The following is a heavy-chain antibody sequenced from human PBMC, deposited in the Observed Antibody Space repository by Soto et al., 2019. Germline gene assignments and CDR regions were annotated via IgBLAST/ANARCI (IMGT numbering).Heavy chain of an antibody. Sequence: EWLSRSCPLTGGSIGSISYYWGWLRQPPGKGLEWIGSIYYSWSTYNNPSLRSRVSMSIDTSKDQFSLKLKSVTAADTAQYFCARQRTSVVTQAYFDVWGPGSLVTVSS. V-gene: IGHV4-39*01. CDR3: ARQRTSVVTQAYFDV. J-gene: IGHJ4*02. D-gene: IGHD2-21*02. CDR2: IYYSWST. CDR1: GGSIGSISYY.